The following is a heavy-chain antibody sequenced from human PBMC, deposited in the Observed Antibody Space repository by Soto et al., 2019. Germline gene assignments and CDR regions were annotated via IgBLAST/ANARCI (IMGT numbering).Heavy chain of an antibody. D-gene: IGHD3-10*01. CDR1: GFTVNTRNYY. J-gene: IGHJ4*02. CDR3: ARDTLPANNLLGYFDY. Sequence: DTMSLSYAVSGFTVNTRNYYWRRNHQPPGKGLEWIGYVYYSGTTNYNPSLKSRSTISIDTSKNQFSLKLNSVAAADTAVYYCARDTLPANNLLGYFDYWGQGALVNGSS. CDR2: VYYSGTT. V-gene: IGHV4-61*01.